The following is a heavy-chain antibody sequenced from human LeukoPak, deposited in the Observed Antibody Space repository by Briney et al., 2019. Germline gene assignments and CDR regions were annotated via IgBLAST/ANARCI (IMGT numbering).Heavy chain of an antibody. CDR1: SYSISSGYY. CDR3: ARVGETLFDY. CDR2: IYHSGST. Sequence: SETLSLTCTVSSYSISSGYYWGWIRQPPGKGLEWIGSIYHSGSTYYNPSLKSRVTISVDTPKNQFSLKLSSVTAADTAVYYCARVGETLFDYWGQGTLITVSS. J-gene: IGHJ4*02. V-gene: IGHV4-38-2*02. D-gene: IGHD3-16*01.